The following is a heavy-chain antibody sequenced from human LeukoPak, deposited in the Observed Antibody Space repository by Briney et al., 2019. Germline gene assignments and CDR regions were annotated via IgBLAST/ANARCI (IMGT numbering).Heavy chain of an antibody. V-gene: IGHV1-18*01. J-gene: IGHJ4*02. CDR2: ISAYNGNT. D-gene: IGHD3-9*01. CDR1: GYTFTSYG. CDR3: ARAYYDILTGLYRY. Sequence: ASVKVSCKASGYTFTSYGISWVRQAPGQGLEWMGWISAYNGNTNYAQKLQGRVTMTTDTSTSTAYMELRSLRSDDTAVYYCARAYYDILTGLYRYWGQGTLVTVPS.